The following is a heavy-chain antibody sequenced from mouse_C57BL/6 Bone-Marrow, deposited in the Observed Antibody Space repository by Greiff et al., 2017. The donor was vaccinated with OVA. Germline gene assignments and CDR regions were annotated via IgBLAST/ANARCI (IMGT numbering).Heavy chain of an antibody. CDR1: GYTFTSYD. CDR2: IYPRDGST. CDR3: ARRGDYAHWYFDV. V-gene: IGHV1-85*01. D-gene: IGHD2-4*01. Sequence: QVQLKESGPELVKPGASVKLSCKASGYTFTSYDINWVKQRPGQGLEWIGWIYPRDGSTKYNEKFKGKATLTVDTSSSTAYMELHSLTSEDSAVYFCARRGDYAHWYFDVWGTGTTVTVSS. J-gene: IGHJ1*03.